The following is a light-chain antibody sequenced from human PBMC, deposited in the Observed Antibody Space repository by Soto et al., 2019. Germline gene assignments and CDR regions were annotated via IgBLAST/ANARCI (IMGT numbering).Light chain of an antibody. V-gene: IGLV2-14*01. CDR2: EVT. CDR1: SGDVGGYKF. Sequence: QSALTQPASVSGSPGQSITIYCTGTSGDVGGYKFVSWYQQHPGKAPKLMIYEVTNRPSGLSNRFSGTKSGNTASLTISGLQAEDEADYFCSSYTSTSTLYVFGTGTKVTVL. J-gene: IGLJ1*01. CDR3: SSYTSTSTLYV.